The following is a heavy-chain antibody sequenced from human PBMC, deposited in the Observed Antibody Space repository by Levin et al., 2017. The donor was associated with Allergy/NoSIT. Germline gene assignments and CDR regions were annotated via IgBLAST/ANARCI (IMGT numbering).Heavy chain of an antibody. D-gene: IGHD2-2*01. J-gene: IGHJ4*02. Sequence: GGSLRLSCAASGFTFSSYGMCWVRQAPGKGLEWVSGISGSADSTHYADSVKGRFTISRDNSKNTLFLQMNSLRAEDTAVYYCAKHPAATVIVPGAMDYWGQGTLVTVSS. CDR3: AKHPAATVIVPGAMDY. V-gene: IGHV3-23*01. CDR2: ISGSADST. CDR1: GFTFSSYG.